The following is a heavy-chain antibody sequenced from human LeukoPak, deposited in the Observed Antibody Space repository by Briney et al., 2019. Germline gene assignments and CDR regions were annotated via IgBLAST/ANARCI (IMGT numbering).Heavy chain of an antibody. D-gene: IGHD3-22*01. J-gene: IGHJ3*02. Sequence: GGSLRLSCAASGFTFSSYSMNWVRQAPGKGLEWVSSISSSSSYIYYADSVKGRFTISRDSAKNSLYLQMNSLGAEDTAVYYCERDRTDSTGYYSYHDAFDIWGQGTMVTVSS. CDR1: GFTFSSYS. V-gene: IGHV3-21*01. CDR2: ISSSSSYI. CDR3: ERDRTDSTGYYSYHDAFDI.